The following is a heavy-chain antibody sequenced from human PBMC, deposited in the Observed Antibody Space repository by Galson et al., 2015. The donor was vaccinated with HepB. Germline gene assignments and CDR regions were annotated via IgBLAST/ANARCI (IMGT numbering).Heavy chain of an antibody. J-gene: IGHJ3*02. Sequence: SLRLSCAASGFTFSSYTMNWVRQTPGKGLQWVSYISTNGVTIHYADSLKGRFTIARDNAKNTMWLQMNSLRAEDTAVYYCATTKFGSGAYWTFDIWGQGTLVTVSS. V-gene: IGHV3-48*04. CDR2: ISTNGVTI. CDR3: ATTKFGSGAYWTFDI. CDR1: GFTFSSYT. D-gene: IGHD4/OR15-4a*01.